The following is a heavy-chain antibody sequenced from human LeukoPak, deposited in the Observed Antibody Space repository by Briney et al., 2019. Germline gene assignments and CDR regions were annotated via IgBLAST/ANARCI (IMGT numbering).Heavy chain of an antibody. J-gene: IGHJ5*02. D-gene: IGHD6-19*01. CDR1: GGSVSSTNW. Sequence: PSETLSLTCGVSGGSVSSTNWWTWIRPPPGKGLEWIGEVHLDGRTNFNPSLKSRLTMSVDLSENHVSLKLSSVTAADTAVYYCARTAGVTRRFDPWGQGTLVTVSS. V-gene: IGHV4-4*02. CDR2: VHLDGRT. CDR3: ARTAGVTRRFDP.